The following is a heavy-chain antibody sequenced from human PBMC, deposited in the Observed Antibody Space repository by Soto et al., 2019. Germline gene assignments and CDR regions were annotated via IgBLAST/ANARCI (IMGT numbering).Heavy chain of an antibody. D-gene: IGHD3-22*01. V-gene: IGHV1-46*01. Sequence: GASVKVSCKASGYTFTSYYMHWVRQAPGQGLEWMGIINPSGGSKSYAQKFQGRVTMTRDTSTSTVYMELSSLRSEDTAVYYCARDYYDSSGYYYWFDPWGQGTLVTVSS. CDR2: INPSGGSK. CDR3: ARDYYDSSGYYYWFDP. J-gene: IGHJ5*02. CDR1: GYTFTSYY.